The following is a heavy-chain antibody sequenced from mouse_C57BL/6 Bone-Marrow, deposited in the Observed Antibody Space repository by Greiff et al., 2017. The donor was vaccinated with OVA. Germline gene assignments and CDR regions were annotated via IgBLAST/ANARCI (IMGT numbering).Heavy chain of an antibody. CDR2: IDPENGDT. D-gene: IGHD3-3*01. J-gene: IGHJ4*01. V-gene: IGHV14-4*01. CDR1: GFNIKDDY. Sequence: EVQLQQSGAELVRPGASVKLSCTASGFNIKDDYMHWVKQRTEQGLEWIGWIDPENGDTEYASKFQGKATITADTSSNTAYLQLSSLTSEDTAVYYCTTQCRVDYWGQGTSVTVSS. CDR3: TTQCRVDY.